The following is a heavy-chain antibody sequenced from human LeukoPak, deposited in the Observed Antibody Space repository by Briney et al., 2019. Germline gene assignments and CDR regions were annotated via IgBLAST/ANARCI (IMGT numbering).Heavy chain of an antibody. CDR1: GGTFISYA. CDR3: ARGSIAVAGTDGGGYYYYYMDV. Sequence: ASVKVSCKASGGTFISYAISWGRQAPGQGLEWMGGIFLIFGTANYAQTFQGRATITADGSTSTAYMQLCSLRSEDTAVYYWARGSIAVAGTDGGGYYYYYMDVWGKGTMVTVSS. V-gene: IGHV1-69*13. D-gene: IGHD6-19*01. J-gene: IGHJ6*03. CDR2: IFLIFGTA.